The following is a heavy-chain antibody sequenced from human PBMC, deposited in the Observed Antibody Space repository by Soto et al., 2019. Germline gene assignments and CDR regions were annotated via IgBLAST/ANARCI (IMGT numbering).Heavy chain of an antibody. Sequence: QITLKESGPTLVKPTQTLTLTCTFSGFSLSTSGVGVGWIRQPPGKALEWLALIYWDDDKRYSPSLKSRLTITKDTSQYQVVLTMTNMDPVDTATYYCAHRPSYCSGGSCYSGFDYWGQGTLVTVSS. J-gene: IGHJ4*02. CDR1: GFSLSTSGVG. V-gene: IGHV2-5*02. CDR2: IYWDDDK. CDR3: AHRPSYCSGGSCYSGFDY. D-gene: IGHD2-15*01.